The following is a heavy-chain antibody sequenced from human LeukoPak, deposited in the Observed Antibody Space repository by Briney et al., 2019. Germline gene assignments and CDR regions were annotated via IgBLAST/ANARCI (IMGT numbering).Heavy chain of an antibody. D-gene: IGHD2-2*01. V-gene: IGHV4-59*01. J-gene: IGHJ6*02. CDR1: GGSISSYY. CDR3: ARALGYCTSTSCLNYNYYGMDV. Sequence: SETLSLTCTVSGGSISSYYWSWIRQAPGKGLEWIGYIYYSGSTNYNPSLKSRVTISVDTSKNQFSLKLSSVTAADTAMYYCARALGYCTSTSCLNYNYYGMDVWGQGTTVTVSS. CDR2: IYYSGST.